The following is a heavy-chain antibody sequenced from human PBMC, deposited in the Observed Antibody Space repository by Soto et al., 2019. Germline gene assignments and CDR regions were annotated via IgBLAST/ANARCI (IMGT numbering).Heavy chain of an antibody. J-gene: IGHJ6*02. CDR1: GYTFTSYG. CDR3: GSQMADYDDGMDL. Sequence: QVQLVQSGAEVKKPGASVKVSCKASGYTFTSYGISWVRQAPGQGLEWMGWISAYNGNTNYAQKLQGRVNMTTDTSTCTADRESWSLRSDDTAVYYCGSQMADYDDGMDLWGQGTAVTFSS. CDR2: ISAYNGNT. V-gene: IGHV1-18*04. D-gene: IGHD6-19*01.